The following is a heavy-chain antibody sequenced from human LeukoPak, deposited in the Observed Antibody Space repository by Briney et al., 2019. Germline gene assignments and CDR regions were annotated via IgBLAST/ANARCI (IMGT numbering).Heavy chain of an antibody. CDR1: GFPFSSYA. CDR2: ISSSSSYI. V-gene: IGHV3-21*01. Sequence: GGSLRLSCAASGFPFSSYAMNWVRQAPGKGLEWVSSISSSSSYIYYADSVKGRFTISRDNAKNSLYLQMNSLRAEDTAVYYCARESVAGTDYWGQGTLVTVSS. CDR3: ARESVAGTDY. D-gene: IGHD6-19*01. J-gene: IGHJ4*02.